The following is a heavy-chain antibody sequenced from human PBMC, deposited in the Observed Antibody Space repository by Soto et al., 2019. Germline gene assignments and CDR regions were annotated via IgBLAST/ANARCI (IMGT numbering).Heavy chain of an antibody. V-gene: IGHV4-59*01. D-gene: IGHD6-13*01. CDR2: IYYSGST. Sequence: SETLSLTCTVSGGSISSYYWSWIRQPPGKGLEWIGYIYYSGSTNYNPSLKSRVTISVDTSKNQFSLKLSSVTAADTAVYYCARLPKQDSSWYADYYYYYYMDVWGKGTTVTVSS. CDR3: ARLPKQDSSWYADYYYYYYMDV. CDR1: GGSISSYY. J-gene: IGHJ6*03.